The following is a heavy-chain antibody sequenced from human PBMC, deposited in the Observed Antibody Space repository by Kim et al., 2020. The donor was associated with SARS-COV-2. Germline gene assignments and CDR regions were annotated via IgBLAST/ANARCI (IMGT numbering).Heavy chain of an antibody. CDR3: AREGTYYYDSSGYYYASGNDAFDI. CDR2: IIPIFGTA. V-gene: IGHV1-69*13. D-gene: IGHD3-22*01. J-gene: IGHJ3*02. CDR1: GGTFSSYA. Sequence: SVKVSCKASGGTFSSYAISWVRQAPGQGLEWMGGIIPIFGTANYAQKFQGRVTITADESTSTAYMELSSLRSEDTAVYYCAREGTYYYDSSGYYYASGNDAFDIWGQGTMVTVSS.